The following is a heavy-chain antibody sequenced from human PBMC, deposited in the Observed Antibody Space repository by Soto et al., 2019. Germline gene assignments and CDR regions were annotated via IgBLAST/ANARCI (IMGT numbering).Heavy chain of an antibody. D-gene: IGHD5-18*01. CDR2: TYYSGST. V-gene: IGHV4-39*01. CDR3: ARPMKAMGLYGMDV. Sequence: SETLSLTCTVSGGSISSSSYYWGWIRQPPGKGLEWIGTTYYSGSTYYNPSLKSRVTISVDTSKNQFSLNLSSVTAADTAVYYCARPMKAMGLYGMDVWGQGTTVTVSS. CDR1: GGSISSSSYY. J-gene: IGHJ6*02.